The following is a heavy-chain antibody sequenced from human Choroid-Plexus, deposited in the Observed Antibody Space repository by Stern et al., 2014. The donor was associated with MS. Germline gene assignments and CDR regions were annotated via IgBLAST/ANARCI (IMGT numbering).Heavy chain of an antibody. CDR1: GFXFGSCX. Sequence: DQLXXXGGGVVQPGRPLRLSCVASGFXFGSCXMHWVRQAPXKGLXXXAGVSYDGSNKYYAGSVKGRFAISRDNSQNTLYIQMSSLRPEDTAVYYCAKDRQYLTXXFDHWGQGSLVXVS. CDR2: VSYDGSNK. V-gene: IGHV3-30*18. CDR3: AKDRQYLTXXFDH. J-gene: IGHJ5*02. D-gene: IGHD2/OR15-2a*01.